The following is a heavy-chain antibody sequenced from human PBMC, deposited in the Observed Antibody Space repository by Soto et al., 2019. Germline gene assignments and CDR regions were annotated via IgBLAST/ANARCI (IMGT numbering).Heavy chain of an antibody. Sequence: SETLSLTCAVYGGSFSGYYWSWIRQPPGKGLEWIGEINHSGSTVYNPSLKSRVTISVDTSKNQFSLKLNSVTAADTAVYYCARQGGSERRFDPWGQGTLVTVSS. D-gene: IGHD1-1*01. V-gene: IGHV4-34*01. CDR1: GGSFSGYY. CDR3: ARQGGSERRFDP. J-gene: IGHJ5*02. CDR2: INHSGST.